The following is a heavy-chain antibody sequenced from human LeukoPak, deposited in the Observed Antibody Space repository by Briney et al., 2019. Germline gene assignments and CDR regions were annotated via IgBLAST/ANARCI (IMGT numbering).Heavy chain of an antibody. Sequence: GESLKISCXGSGDSFTSYWIGWVRQMPGKGLEWMGIIYPGDSDTRYSPSFQGQVTISADKSISTAYLQWSSLKASDTATYYCARQRASGSSYYFDYWGQGTLVTVSS. CDR3: ARQRASGSSYYFDY. D-gene: IGHD1-26*01. CDR1: GDSFTSYW. J-gene: IGHJ4*02. CDR2: IYPGDSDT. V-gene: IGHV5-51*01.